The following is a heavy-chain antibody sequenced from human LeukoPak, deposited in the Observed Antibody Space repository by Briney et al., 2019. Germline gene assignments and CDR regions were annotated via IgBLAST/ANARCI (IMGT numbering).Heavy chain of an antibody. CDR1: GYTFTGYY. CDR3: ASDILTGYPRAFDI. J-gene: IGHJ3*02. V-gene: IGHV1-2*06. Sequence: ASVKVSCKASGYTFTGYYMHWVRQAPGQGLEWMGRINPNSGGTNYAQKFQGRVTMTRDTSISIAYMELSRLRSDDTAVYYCASDILTGYPRAFDIWGQGTMVTVSS. CDR2: INPNSGGT. D-gene: IGHD3-9*01.